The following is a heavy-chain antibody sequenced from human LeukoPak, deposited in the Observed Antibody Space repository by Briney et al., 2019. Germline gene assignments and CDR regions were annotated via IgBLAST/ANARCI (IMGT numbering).Heavy chain of an antibody. CDR2: INPNSGGT. V-gene: IGHV1-2*02. Sequence: AASVKVSCKASGYTFIDHYLHWVRQAPGQGPEWMGWINPNSGGTNYAQKFQGRVTMTRDTSISTAYMELSRLRSDDTAVYYCARGPLGVVIDAFDIWGQGTKVTVSS. J-gene: IGHJ3*02. CDR1: GYTFIDHY. CDR3: ARGPLGVVIDAFDI. D-gene: IGHD3-3*01.